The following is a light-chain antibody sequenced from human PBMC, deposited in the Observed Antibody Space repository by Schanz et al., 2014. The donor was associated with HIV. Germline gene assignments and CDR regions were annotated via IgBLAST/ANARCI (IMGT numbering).Light chain of an antibody. CDR3: QQSYSTPT. V-gene: IGKV1-8*01. CDR2: AAS. Sequence: AIRMTQSPSSLSASTGDRVTITCRASQDINTYLVWYQQKPGKAPKALIYAASTLQSGVPSRFSGSGSGTDFTLTISSLQPEDFATYYCQQSYSTPTFGGGTKVEIK. J-gene: IGKJ4*01. CDR1: QDINTY.